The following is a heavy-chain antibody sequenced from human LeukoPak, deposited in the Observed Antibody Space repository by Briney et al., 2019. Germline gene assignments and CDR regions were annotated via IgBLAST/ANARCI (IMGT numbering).Heavy chain of an antibody. CDR2: MTPNSGNT. V-gene: IGHV1-8*01. J-gene: IGHJ4*02. D-gene: IGHD3-16*01. CDR1: GYTFTNYD. Sequence: ASVKVSCKASGYTFTNYDINWVRQSTGQGLEWLGWMTPNSGNTGYAQKFQGRVTLTRDTSIGTAYMELNSLTSEDTAVYFCARNLYESGEFDYWGQGTLVTVSS. CDR3: ARNLYESGEFDY.